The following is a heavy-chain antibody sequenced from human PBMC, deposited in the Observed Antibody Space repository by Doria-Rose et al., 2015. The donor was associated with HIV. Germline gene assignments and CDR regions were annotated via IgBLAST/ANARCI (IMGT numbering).Heavy chain of an antibody. Sequence: QVTLKESGPVLVKPTETLTLTCTVSGVSLSSPGMGVSWIRQPPGKALEWLANIFSDDERSYKTSLKSRLTISRATSKSQVVLTMTDMDPVDTATYYCARIKSSRWYHKYSYDFWGQRPVVLASA. CDR3: ARIKSSRWYHKYSYDF. V-gene: IGHV2-26*01. D-gene: IGHD6-13*01. CDR2: IFSDDER. CDR1: GVSLSSPGMG. J-gene: IGHJ4*02.